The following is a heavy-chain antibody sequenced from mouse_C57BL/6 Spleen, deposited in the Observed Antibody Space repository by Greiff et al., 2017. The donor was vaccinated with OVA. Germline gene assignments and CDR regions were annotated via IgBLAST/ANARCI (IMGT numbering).Heavy chain of an antibody. V-gene: IGHV5-9-1*02. CDR1: GFTFSSYA. J-gene: IGHJ4*01. CDR3: TRGLPSYAMDY. Sequence: EVQVVESGEGLVKPGGSLKLSCAASGFTFSSYAMSWVRQTPEKRLEWVAYISSGGDYIYYADTVKGRFTISRDNARNTLYLQMSSLKSEDTAMYYCTRGLPSYAMDYWGQGTSVTVSS. CDR2: ISSGGDYI.